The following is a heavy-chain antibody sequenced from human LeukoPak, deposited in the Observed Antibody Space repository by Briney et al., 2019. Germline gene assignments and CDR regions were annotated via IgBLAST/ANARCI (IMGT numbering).Heavy chain of an antibody. CDR1: GGTFSSYA. Sequence: ASVKVSCKASGGTFSSYAISWVRQAPGQGLEWMGRIIPILGIANYAQKFQGRVTITADKSTSTAYMELSSLRSEDTAVYYCARSDTAMAYYGMDVWGQGTTVTVSS. D-gene: IGHD5-18*01. V-gene: IGHV1-69*04. CDR3: ARSDTAMAYYGMDV. J-gene: IGHJ6*02. CDR2: IIPILGIA.